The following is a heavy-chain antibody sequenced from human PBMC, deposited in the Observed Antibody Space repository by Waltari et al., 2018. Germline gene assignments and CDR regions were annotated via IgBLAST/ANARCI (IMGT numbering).Heavy chain of an antibody. CDR2: MKPGSGNT. V-gene: IGHV1-8*01. CDR1: GYTFNSHD. J-gene: IGHJ6*02. Sequence: QVQLVQSGAEVKKPGASVKVSCKASGYTFNSHDINWVRQATGQGLEWMGWMKPGSGNTGYAQNLQGRVIMTRDTSISTAYMEVSDLRSEDTAVYYCTRGALNRRRSYGGYYYNGLDVWGQGTRVTVSS. CDR3: TRGALNRRRSYGGYYYNGLDV. D-gene: IGHD2-15*01.